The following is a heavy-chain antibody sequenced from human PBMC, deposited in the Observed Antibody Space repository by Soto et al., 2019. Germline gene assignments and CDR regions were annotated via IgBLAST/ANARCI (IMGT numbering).Heavy chain of an antibody. V-gene: IGHV3-30-3*01. CDR1: GFTFSKYA. J-gene: IGHJ4*02. CDR3: ARTGYDRSGYFVEYSFDY. D-gene: IGHD3-22*01. CDR2: ISNDGSNP. Sequence: QVQLVESGGGVVQPERSLRLSCAASGFTFSKYAMHWVRQARGTGLEWVAVISNDGSNPYYADSVKGRFTISRDNSKNTLYLQMTSLREEDTAVYYCARTGYDRSGYFVEYSFDYWGQGTLVTVSS.